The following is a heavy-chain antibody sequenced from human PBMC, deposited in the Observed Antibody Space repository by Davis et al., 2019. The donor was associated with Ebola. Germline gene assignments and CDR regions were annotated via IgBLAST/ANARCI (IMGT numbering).Heavy chain of an antibody. J-gene: IGHJ5*02. Sequence: PSETLSLTCTVSGDSISSYYWSWIRQPPGKGLEWIGYIYYSGSTNYNPSLKSRVTISVDTSKNQFSLKLSSVTAADTAVYYCARHSSSWSRFDPWGQGTLVTVSS. D-gene: IGHD6-13*01. CDR1: GDSISSYY. CDR2: IYYSGST. CDR3: ARHSSSWSRFDP. V-gene: IGHV4-59*08.